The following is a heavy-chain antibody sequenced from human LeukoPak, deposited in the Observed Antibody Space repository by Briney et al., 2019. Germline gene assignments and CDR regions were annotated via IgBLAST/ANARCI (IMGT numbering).Heavy chain of an antibody. D-gene: IGHD2-2*02. J-gene: IGHJ4*02. V-gene: IGHV1-2*02. Sequence: ASVKVSCKASGYTFTGYYMHWVRQAPGQGLEWMGWINPNSGGTNYAQKFQGRVTMTRDTSISTAYMELSRLRSGDTAVYYCARAKGCSSTSCYTRPSYYFDYWGQGTLVTVSS. CDR3: ARAKGCSSTSCYTRPSYYFDY. CDR1: GYTFTGYY. CDR2: INPNSGGT.